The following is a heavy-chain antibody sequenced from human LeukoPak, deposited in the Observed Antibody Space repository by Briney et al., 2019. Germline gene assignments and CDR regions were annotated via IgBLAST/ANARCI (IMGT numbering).Heavy chain of an antibody. J-gene: IGHJ5*02. D-gene: IGHD6-19*01. CDR2: IDYSGST. Sequence: SETLSLTCTVSGGSISSYYWSWIRQPPGKGLELIGDIDYSGSTNYNPSLRSRVTISIDTSKNQFSLKLSSVTAADTAVYFCARRAYSSGFFWFDPWGQGTLVTVSS. CDR1: GGSISSYY. CDR3: ARRAYSSGFFWFDP. V-gene: IGHV4-59*08.